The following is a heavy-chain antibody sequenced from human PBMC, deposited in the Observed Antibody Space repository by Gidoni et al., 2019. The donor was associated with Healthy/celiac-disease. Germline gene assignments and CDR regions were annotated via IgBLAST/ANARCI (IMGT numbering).Heavy chain of an antibody. CDR2: INPNSGGT. D-gene: IGHD3-10*01. Sequence: QVQLVQSGAEVKKPGAAVKVSCKASGYTLHGYSMHWVRQVPGQGLEWRGWINPNSGGTNYAQKFQGWVTMTRDTSSSTAYMERSRLRSDDTAVYYWARAVQPATDWFGEFESGMDVWGQGTTVTVSS. V-gene: IGHV1-2*04. CDR3: ARAVQPATDWFGEFESGMDV. CDR1: GYTLHGYS. J-gene: IGHJ6*02.